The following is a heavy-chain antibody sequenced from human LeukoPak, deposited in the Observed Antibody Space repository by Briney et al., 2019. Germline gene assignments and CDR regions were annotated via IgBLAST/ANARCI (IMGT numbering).Heavy chain of an antibody. CDR1: GGSFSGYY. CDR3: ARGPRSPYIVVVVAATDAFDI. J-gene: IGHJ3*02. CDR2: INHSGST. D-gene: IGHD2-15*01. V-gene: IGHV4-34*01. Sequence: PSETLSLTCAVYGGSFSGYYWSWIRQPPGKGLEWIGEINHSGSTNYNPSLKSRVTISVDTSKNQFSLKLSSVTAADTAVYYCARGPRSPYIVVVVAATDAFDIWGQGTMVTVS.